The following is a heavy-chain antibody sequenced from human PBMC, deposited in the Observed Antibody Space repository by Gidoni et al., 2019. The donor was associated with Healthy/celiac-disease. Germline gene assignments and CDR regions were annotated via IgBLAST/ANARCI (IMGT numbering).Heavy chain of an antibody. CDR1: GGSFSGHY. CDR3: ARLSQWLLAYYYYYGMDV. Sequence: QVQLQQWGAGLLKPSETLSLTCAVYGGSFSGHYWSWIRQPPGKGLEWIGEINHSGSTNYNPALKSRVTISVDTSKNQFSLKLSSVTAADTAVYYCARLSQWLLAYYYYYGMDVWGQGTTVTVSS. D-gene: IGHD3-22*01. V-gene: IGHV4-34*01. CDR2: INHSGST. J-gene: IGHJ6*02.